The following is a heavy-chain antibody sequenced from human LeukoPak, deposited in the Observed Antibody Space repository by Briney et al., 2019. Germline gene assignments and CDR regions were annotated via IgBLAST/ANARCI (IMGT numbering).Heavy chain of an antibody. D-gene: IGHD3-22*01. Sequence: ASVKVSCKASGYTFTGYYMHWVRQAPGQGLEWMGWINPNSGGTNYAQKFQGRVTMTRDTSNSTAYMELSRLRSDDTAVYYCARVVDYYDSSGYERGIDYWGQGTLVTVSS. CDR2: INPNSGGT. V-gene: IGHV1-2*02. CDR1: GYTFTGYY. CDR3: ARVVDYYDSSGYERGIDY. J-gene: IGHJ4*02.